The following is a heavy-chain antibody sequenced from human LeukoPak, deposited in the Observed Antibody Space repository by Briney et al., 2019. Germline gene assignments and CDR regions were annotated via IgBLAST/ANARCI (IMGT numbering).Heavy chain of an antibody. V-gene: IGHV1-69*04. D-gene: IGHD3-10*01. Sequence: GASVKVSCKASGGTFSSYAISWVRQAPGQGLEWMGRIIPILGIANYAQKFQGRVTITADKSTSTAYMELSSLGSEDTAVYYCARESGGGPKGYYGSGSYYMGDYWGQGTLVTVSS. CDR2: IIPILGIA. CDR1: GGTFSSYA. J-gene: IGHJ4*02. CDR3: ARESGGGPKGYYGSGSYYMGDY.